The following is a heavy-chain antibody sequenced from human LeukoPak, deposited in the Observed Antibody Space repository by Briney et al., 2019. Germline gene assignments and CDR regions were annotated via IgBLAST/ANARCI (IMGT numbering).Heavy chain of an antibody. J-gene: IGHJ4*02. CDR1: GFTFSSHW. D-gene: IGHD6-19*01. Sequence: GGSLRLSCAASGFTFSSHWMTWVRQAPGKGLEWVANIKEDGSEEYYVDSVKGRFTISRDNAKNSLYVQMNSLRAEDTAMYYCARWGYSNGWSYIDYWGQGTLVTVSS. V-gene: IGHV3-7*04. CDR3: ARWGYSNGWSYIDY. CDR2: IKEDGSEE.